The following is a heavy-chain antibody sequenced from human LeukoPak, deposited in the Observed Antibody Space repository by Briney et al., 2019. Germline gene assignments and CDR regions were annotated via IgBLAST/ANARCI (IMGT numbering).Heavy chain of an antibody. CDR1: GYSISSGYY. CDR2: IYHSGST. J-gene: IGHJ4*02. D-gene: IGHD6-19*01. V-gene: IGHV4-38-2*01. Sequence: PSETLSLTCAVSGYSISSGYYWGWIRQPPGKGLEWIGSIYHSGSTYYNPSLKSRVTISVDTSKNQFSLKLSSVTAADTAVYYCALTTFSGGFYYFDYWGQGTLVTVSS. CDR3: ALTTFSGGFYYFDY.